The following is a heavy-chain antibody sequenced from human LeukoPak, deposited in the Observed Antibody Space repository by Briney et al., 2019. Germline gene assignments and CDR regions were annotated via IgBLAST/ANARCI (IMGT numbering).Heavy chain of an antibody. J-gene: IGHJ4*02. D-gene: IGHD6-19*01. V-gene: IGHV1-2*02. CDR2: LNPSTGGT. CDR1: GHIFTGYY. CDR3: AKIVDGSGWSPFEY. Sequence: ASVKVSCKASGHIFTGYYIHWVRQVPGQGFDWMGWLNPSTGGTKYAQKFQDRVTMTRDTSISTAYMDLNSLRSDDTAVYYCAKIVDGSGWSPFEYWGQGTLVTVSS.